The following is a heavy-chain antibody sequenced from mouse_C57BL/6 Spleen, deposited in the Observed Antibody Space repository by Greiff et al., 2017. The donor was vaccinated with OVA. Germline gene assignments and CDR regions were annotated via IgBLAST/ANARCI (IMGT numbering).Heavy chain of an antibody. V-gene: IGHV1-59*01. J-gene: IGHJ2*01. D-gene: IGHD1-1*01. CDR2: IDPSDSYT. Sequence: VQLQQPGAELVRPGTSVKLSCKASGYTFTSYWMHWVKQRPGQGLEWIGVIDPSDSYTNYNQKFKGKATLTVDTSSSTAYMQLSSLTSEDSAVYDCASPYYYGSSYSDYWGQGTTLTVSS. CDR1: GYTFTSYW. CDR3: ASPYYYGSSYSDY.